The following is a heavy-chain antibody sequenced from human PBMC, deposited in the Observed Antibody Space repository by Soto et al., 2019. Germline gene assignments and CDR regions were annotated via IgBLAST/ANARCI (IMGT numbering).Heavy chain of an antibody. CDR2: IFHSGDT. Sequence: QVQLVESGGGVVQPGTSLTLSCSASGFIFSNYGMHWVRQAPGKGLEWIGDIFHSGDTNYNPSLKSRVFISVDKSQNQFSLKVTSVTAADTAVYYCAYSTGWYRHDVWGQGTLVTVSS. D-gene: IGHD6-19*01. CDR1: GFIFSNYG. CDR3: AYSTGWYRHDV. J-gene: IGHJ3*01. V-gene: IGHV4-4*02.